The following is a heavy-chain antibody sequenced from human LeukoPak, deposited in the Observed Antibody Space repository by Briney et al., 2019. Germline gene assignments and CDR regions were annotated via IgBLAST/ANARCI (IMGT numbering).Heavy chain of an antibody. CDR3: ARGIAVAHDAFDI. J-gene: IGHJ3*02. D-gene: IGHD6-19*01. CDR2: IYSGGST. CDR1: GFTVSSNY. V-gene: IGHV3-53*01. Sequence: PGGSLRPSCAASGFTVSSNYMSWVRQAPGKGLEWVSVIYSGGSTYYADSVKGRFTISRDNSKNTLYLQMNSLRAEDTAVYYCARGIAVAHDAFDIWGQGTMVTVSS.